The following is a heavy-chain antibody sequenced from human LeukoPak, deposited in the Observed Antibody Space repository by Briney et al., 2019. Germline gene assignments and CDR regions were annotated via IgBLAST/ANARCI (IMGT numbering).Heavy chain of an antibody. CDR2: VYYTGSA. CDR3: ARGGYIYGW. V-gene: IGHV4-59*01. D-gene: IGHD5-18*01. CDR1: GGSISSYS. J-gene: IGHJ4*02. Sequence: PSETLSLTCTVAGGSISSYSWSWIRQPPGKGLEWIGLVYYTGSANYNPSLKSRVTISLDTSKNQFSLKLNSVTASDTAVYYCARGGYIYGWWGQGTLVTVSS.